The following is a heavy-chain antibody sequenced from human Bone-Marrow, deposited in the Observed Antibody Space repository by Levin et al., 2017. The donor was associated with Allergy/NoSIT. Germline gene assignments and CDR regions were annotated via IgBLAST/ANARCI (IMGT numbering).Heavy chain of an antibody. V-gene: IGHV3-7*04. CDR1: GFTFGSYW. CDR3: ARSTSDRNTGYVGF. Sequence: GGSLRLSCAASGFTFGSYWMNWVRQAPGKGLEWVANINQYGTEKYYVDSVKGRFTISRDNAKNSMYLQMNSLRAEDKAVYYCARSTSDRNTGYVGFWGQGTLVTVSS. D-gene: IGHD3-9*01. CDR2: INQYGTEK. J-gene: IGHJ4*02.